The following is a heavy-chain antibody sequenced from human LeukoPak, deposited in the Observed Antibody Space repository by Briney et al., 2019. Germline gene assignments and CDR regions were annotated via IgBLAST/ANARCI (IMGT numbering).Heavy chain of an antibody. Sequence: SETLSLTCTVSGGSISSSYWSWIRQPPGKGLEWIGYIYHTGSTNYKPSLKSRVTISLDTSKNQFSLKLSSVTAADTAAYYCARSAYVWGGYRLDYWGQGTLVTVSS. J-gene: IGHJ4*02. CDR2: IYHTGST. V-gene: IGHV4-59*08. D-gene: IGHD3-16*02. CDR3: ARSAYVWGGYRLDY. CDR1: GGSISSSY.